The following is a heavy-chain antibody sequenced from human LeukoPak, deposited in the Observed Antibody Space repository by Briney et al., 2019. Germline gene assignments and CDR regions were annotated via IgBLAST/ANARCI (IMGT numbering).Heavy chain of an antibody. D-gene: IGHD3-9*01. CDR2: INHQSGGN. V-gene: IGHV1-2*02. J-gene: IGHJ4*02. Sequence: DSLNVSSKSSGSTFTRYYMHSVRQAPRPALEWMGWINHQSGGNNYAQKFEGRVTLTRDTSISTAYMELSRLRSDDTAVYYCASYDTLSDYWGQGTLVTVSS. CDR1: GSTFTRYY. CDR3: ASYDTLSDY.